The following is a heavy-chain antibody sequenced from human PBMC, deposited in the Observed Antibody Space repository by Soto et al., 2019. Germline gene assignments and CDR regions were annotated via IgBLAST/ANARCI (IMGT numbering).Heavy chain of an antibody. CDR2: ISYDGSNK. CDR3: AREQTYYYDSSGPRDAFDI. Sequence: QVQLVESGGGVVQPGRSLRLSCAASGFTFSSYAMHWVRQAPGKGLEWVAVISYDGSNKYYPDSVKCRFTISRDNSKNTLYLQMNSLRAEDTAVYYCAREQTYYYDSSGPRDAFDIWGQGTMVTVSS. V-gene: IGHV3-30-3*01. J-gene: IGHJ3*02. CDR1: GFTFSSYA. D-gene: IGHD3-22*01.